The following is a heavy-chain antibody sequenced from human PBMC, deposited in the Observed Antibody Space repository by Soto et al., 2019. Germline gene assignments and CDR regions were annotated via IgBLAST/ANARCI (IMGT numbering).Heavy chain of an antibody. V-gene: IGHV1-18*01. Sequence: QVPLVQSGAEVKKPGASVKVSCKASGYTFTSYGISWVRQAPGQGLEWMGWISAYNGNTNYAQKLQGRVTMTTDTSTSTAYMELRSLRSDDTAVYYCARERHTIFGVVIIPLFDYWGQGTLVTVSS. D-gene: IGHD3-3*01. CDR2: ISAYNGNT. J-gene: IGHJ4*02. CDR3: ARERHTIFGVVIIPLFDY. CDR1: GYTFTSYG.